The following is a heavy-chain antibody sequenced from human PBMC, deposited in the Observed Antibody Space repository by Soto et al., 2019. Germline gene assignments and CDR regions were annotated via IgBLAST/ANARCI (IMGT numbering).Heavy chain of an antibody. CDR3: ARASPFDDFWSGTRAGWFDP. Sequence: SETLSLTCTVSGGSISNSSYLWGWIRQPPGKGLQWIGSVSYSGGTYYNPSLKSRVTISVDTSKTQSSLRLSSVTAADTAVYYCARASPFDDFWSGTRAGWFDPWGQGTLVTVSS. D-gene: IGHD3-3*01. V-gene: IGHV4-39*01. CDR1: GGSISNSSYL. J-gene: IGHJ5*02. CDR2: VSYSGGT.